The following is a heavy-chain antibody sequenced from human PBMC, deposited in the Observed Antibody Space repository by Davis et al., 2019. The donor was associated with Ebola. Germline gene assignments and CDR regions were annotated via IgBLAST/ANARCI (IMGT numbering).Heavy chain of an antibody. V-gene: IGHV7-4-1*02. CDR3: ARDRALYSSSWYDY. Sequence: ASVKVSCKASGYTFTGYDINWVRQAPGQGLEWMGWINTNTGNPTYAQGFTGRFVFSLDTSVSTAYLQISSLKAEDTAVYYCARDRALYSSSWYDYWGQGTLVTVSS. CDR1: GYTFTGYD. CDR2: INTNTGNP. J-gene: IGHJ4*02. D-gene: IGHD6-13*01.